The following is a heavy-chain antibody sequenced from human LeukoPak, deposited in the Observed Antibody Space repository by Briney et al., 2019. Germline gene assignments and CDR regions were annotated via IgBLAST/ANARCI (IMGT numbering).Heavy chain of an antibody. J-gene: IGHJ6*03. CDR2: ISGSGGST. V-gene: IGHV3-23*01. CDR1: GFTFSSYA. Sequence: GGSLRLSCAASGFTFSSYAMSWVRQAPGKGLEWVSAISGSGGSTYYADSVKGRFTITRDNSKNTAYLQMNSLKTEDTAVYYCTTQRYFDWLLRTDYYYYMDVWGKGTTVTISS. CDR3: TTQRYFDWLLRTDYYYYMDV. D-gene: IGHD3-9*01.